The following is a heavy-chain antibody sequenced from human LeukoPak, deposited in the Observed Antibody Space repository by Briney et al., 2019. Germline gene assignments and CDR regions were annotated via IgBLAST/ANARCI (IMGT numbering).Heavy chain of an antibody. J-gene: IGHJ4*02. CDR3: TKYDILTGTQIE. V-gene: IGHV3-30*02. D-gene: IGHD3-9*01. CDR1: GLSFSNYG. Sequence: QTRGSLTLSSAAAGLSFSNYGMNWVRQAPGEGLEWVAFIRFDGSNKYYADSVKGRFTISRDNSKNTLYLQMNSLRAEDTAVYYCTKYDILTGTQIEWGQGTLVTVSS. CDR2: IRFDGSNK.